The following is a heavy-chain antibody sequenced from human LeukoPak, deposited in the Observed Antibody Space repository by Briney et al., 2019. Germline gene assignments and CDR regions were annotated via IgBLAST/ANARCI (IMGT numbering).Heavy chain of an antibody. J-gene: IGHJ4*02. CDR1: GFPFIEYS. Sequence: GGSLRLSCTASGFPFIEYSMNWVRQAPGKGLEWISYIGIDSGNTKYADSVRGRFTISADKAKNSLYLQMNSLRVEDTAVYYXARDHNYAFDNWGQGTLVSVAS. V-gene: IGHV3-48*01. CDR3: ARDHNYAFDN. D-gene: IGHD1-1*01. CDR2: IGIDSGNT.